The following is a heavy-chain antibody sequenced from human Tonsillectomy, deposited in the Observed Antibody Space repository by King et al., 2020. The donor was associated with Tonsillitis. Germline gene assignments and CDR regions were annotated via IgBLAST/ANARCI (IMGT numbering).Heavy chain of an antibody. V-gene: IGHV4-39*01. CDR2: IYYSGRT. Sequence: QLQESGPGLVKPSETLSLTCTVSGGSIRSNNYYWGWIRQPPGKGLEWIGSIYYSGRTDYNPSLKSRVTISVDMSKNQFSLRLTSVTAADTAVYYCAGCYSGAYFYMDVWGKGTTVTVSS. CDR3: AGCYSGAYFYMDV. D-gene: IGHD2-15*01. CDR1: GGSIRSNNYY. J-gene: IGHJ6*03.